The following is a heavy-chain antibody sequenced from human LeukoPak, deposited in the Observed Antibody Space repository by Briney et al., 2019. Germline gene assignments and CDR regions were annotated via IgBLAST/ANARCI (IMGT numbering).Heavy chain of an antibody. Sequence: PSETLSLTCTVSGGSISGTYYYWGWIRQLPGKGLEWIGSVYYSGTPYYNPSLKSRVTISVDTSKNQFSLKLTSVTAADTAVYYCAQSLGASTWFGNWFDPWGQGTLVTVSS. CDR3: AQSLGASTWFGNWFDP. J-gene: IGHJ5*02. CDR1: GGSISGTYYY. V-gene: IGHV4-39*01. CDR2: VYYSGTP. D-gene: IGHD3-10*01.